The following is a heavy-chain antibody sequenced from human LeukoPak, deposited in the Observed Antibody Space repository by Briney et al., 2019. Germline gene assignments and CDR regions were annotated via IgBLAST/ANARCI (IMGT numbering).Heavy chain of an antibody. V-gene: IGHV3-7*03. D-gene: IGHD5-24*01. CDR1: GFTFSGYW. J-gene: IGHJ4*02. CDR3: ARDRALRDGYPGSNDY. CDR2: INQDGSEK. Sequence: GGSLRLSCAASGFTFSGYWMSWVRQAPGKGLEWVANINQDGSEKYYVDSVKGRFTISRDNAKNSLYLQMNSLRAEDTAVYYCARDRALRDGYPGSNDYWGQGTLVTVSS.